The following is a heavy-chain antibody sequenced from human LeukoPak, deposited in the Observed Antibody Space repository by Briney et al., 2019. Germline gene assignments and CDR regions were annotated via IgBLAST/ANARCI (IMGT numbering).Heavy chain of an antibody. CDR3: ARQDWNFDY. Sequence: PSETLSLTRVVSGYSISSGYHWGWIRQPPGRGLEWIASIHRSGSTYYNPSLKGRVTISADTSKNHFSLRLSSVTAADTAVYYCARQDWNFDYWGQGTLVTVCS. D-gene: IGHD1-1*01. V-gene: IGHV4-38-2*01. CDR2: IHRSGST. J-gene: IGHJ4*02. CDR1: GYSISSGYH.